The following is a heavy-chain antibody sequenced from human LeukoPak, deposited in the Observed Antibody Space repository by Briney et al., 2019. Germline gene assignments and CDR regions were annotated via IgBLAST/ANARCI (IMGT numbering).Heavy chain of an antibody. V-gene: IGHV3-53*01. CDR3: ARVSCGGDCSHMDV. J-gene: IGHJ6*03. CDR2: IYSGGST. Sequence: GGSLRLPCAASGFTVSSNYMSWVRQAPGKGLEWVSVIYSGGSTYYADSVKGRLTISRDNSKNTLYLQMNSLRAEDTAVYYCARVSCGGDCSHMDVWGKGTTVTVSS. CDR1: GFTVSSNY. D-gene: IGHD2-21*02.